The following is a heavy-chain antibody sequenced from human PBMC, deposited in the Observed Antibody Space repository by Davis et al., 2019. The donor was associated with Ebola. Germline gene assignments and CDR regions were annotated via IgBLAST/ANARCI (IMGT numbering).Heavy chain of an antibody. Sequence: SETLSLTCAVSGGSISSSNWWSWVRQPPGKGLEWIGEIYHSGSTNYNPSLKSRVTISVDKSKNQFSLKLSSVTAADTAVYYCARDTLINDFWSGSLGYYGMDVWGQGTTVTVSS. V-gene: IGHV4-4*02. CDR2: IYHSGST. CDR3: ARDTLINDFWSGSLGYYGMDV. J-gene: IGHJ6*02. CDR1: GGSISSSNW. D-gene: IGHD3-3*01.